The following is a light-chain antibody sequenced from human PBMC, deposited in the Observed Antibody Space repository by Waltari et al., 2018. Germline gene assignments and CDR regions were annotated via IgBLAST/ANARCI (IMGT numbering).Light chain of an antibody. CDR3: MQALQTPWT. CDR2: LGS. Sequence: DTEMTQSPLSLPVTPGEPASISCRSSQSLLHRNGYNYLDWYLQKPGQAPQPLIYLGSNRASGVPDRFSGSGSGTDFTLKISRVEAEDVGVYYCMQALQTPWTFGQGTKVEIK. CDR1: QSLLHRNGYNY. J-gene: IGKJ1*01. V-gene: IGKV2-28*01.